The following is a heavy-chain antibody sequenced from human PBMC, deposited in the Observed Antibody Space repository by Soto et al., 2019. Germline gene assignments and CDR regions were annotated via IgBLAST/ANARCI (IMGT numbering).Heavy chain of an antibody. CDR3: ARATLTRYYYYGMDV. J-gene: IGHJ6*02. CDR1: GFTFSSNA. CDR2: IWYDGSNK. D-gene: IGHD4-4*01. Sequence: GGSLRLSCEVSGFTFSSNAMHWVRQAPGKGLEWVAVIWYDGSNKYYADSVKGRFTISRDNSKNTLYLQMNSLRAEDTAVYYCARATLTRYYYYGMDVWGQGTTVTVSS. V-gene: IGHV3-33*08.